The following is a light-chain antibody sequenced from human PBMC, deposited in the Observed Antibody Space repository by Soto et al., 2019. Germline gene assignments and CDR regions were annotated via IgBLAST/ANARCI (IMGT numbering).Light chain of an antibody. CDR2: EVT. CDR3: TSFTTTNIWV. V-gene: IGLV2-14*01. Sequence: QSALTQPASVSGSPGQSITISCTGTKSDIGVYNYVSWYQQHPGKAPKLVICEVTNRPSGVSSRFSGSKSGNTASLTISGLRAEDEADYYCTSFTTTNIWVFGGGTKVTVL. CDR1: KSDIGVYNY. J-gene: IGLJ3*02.